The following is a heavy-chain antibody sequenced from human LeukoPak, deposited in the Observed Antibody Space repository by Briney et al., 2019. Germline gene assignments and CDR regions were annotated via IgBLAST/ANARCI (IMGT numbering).Heavy chain of an antibody. V-gene: IGHV3-30*04. CDR2: ISYDGSNK. CDR3: ARGLYDILTGPDY. Sequence: GRSLGLSCAASGFTFSSYAMHWVRPAPGKGLEWVAVISYDGSNKYYADSVKGRFTISRDNSKNTLYLQMNSLRAEDTAVYYCARGLYDILTGPDYWGQGTLVTVSS. J-gene: IGHJ4*02. D-gene: IGHD3-9*01. CDR1: GFTFSSYA.